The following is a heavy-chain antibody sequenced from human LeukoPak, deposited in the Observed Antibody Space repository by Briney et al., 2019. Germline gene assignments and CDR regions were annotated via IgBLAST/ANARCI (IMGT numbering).Heavy chain of an antibody. J-gene: IGHJ5*02. CDR1: GFTFSNYA. Sequence: PGGSLRLSCAASGFTFSNYAIHWVRQAPGKGLEWVALISYDGSNKYYADSVKGRFTISRDNSKNTLYLQMNSLKVEDTAVYYCARDLGSAGYSSSSGWFDPWGQGTLVTVSS. CDR3: ARDLGSAGYSSSSGWFDP. D-gene: IGHD6-6*01. CDR2: ISYDGSNK. V-gene: IGHV3-30-3*01.